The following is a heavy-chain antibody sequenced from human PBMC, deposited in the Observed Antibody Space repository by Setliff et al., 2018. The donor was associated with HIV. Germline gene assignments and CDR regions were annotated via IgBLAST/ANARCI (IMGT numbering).Heavy chain of an antibody. D-gene: IGHD6-19*01. CDR2: ISSSGTTI. Sequence: GGSLRLSCAASGFTFSSYAMSWVRQAPGKGLEWVSAISSSGTTIYYADSVKGRFTISRDNSKNTLYLQMNSLRAEDTAVYYCAMSPYSSGLFDYWGQGTLVTVSS. CDR1: GFTFSSYA. V-gene: IGHV3-23*01. CDR3: AMSPYSSGLFDY. J-gene: IGHJ4*02.